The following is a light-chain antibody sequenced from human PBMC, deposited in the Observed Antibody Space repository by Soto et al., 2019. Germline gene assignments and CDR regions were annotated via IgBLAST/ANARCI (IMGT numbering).Light chain of an antibody. J-gene: IGKJ2*02. Sequence: GLTKSPGALSLPQGERATLSCRASQTGSSSYRAWDQQKPGQAPTLLIYGTANRATGIRDRFSGSGCGTDFTFTISILEPEDNAVDDYHRYGDSLPCTFGQGTKLEIK. CDR2: GTA. V-gene: IGKV3-20*01. CDR1: QTGSSSY. CDR3: HRYGDSLPCT.